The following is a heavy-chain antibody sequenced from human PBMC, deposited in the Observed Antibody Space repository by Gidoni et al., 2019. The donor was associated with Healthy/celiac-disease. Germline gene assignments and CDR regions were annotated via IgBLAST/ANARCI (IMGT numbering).Heavy chain of an antibody. Sequence: QLQLQESGPGLVKPSATLSLTCTVSCGSISSSSYYWGWIRQPPGKGLEWIGSIYYSGSTYYNPSLKSRVTISVDTSKNQFSLKLSSVTAADTAVYYCARRFWGYDSGDYWGQGTLVTVSS. CDR2: IYYSGST. CDR3: ARRFWGYDSGDY. V-gene: IGHV4-39*01. D-gene: IGHD5-12*01. CDR1: CGSISSSSYY. J-gene: IGHJ4*02.